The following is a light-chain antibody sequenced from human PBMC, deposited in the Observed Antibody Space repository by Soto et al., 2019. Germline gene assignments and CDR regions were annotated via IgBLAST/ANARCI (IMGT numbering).Light chain of an antibody. CDR1: QSVGNN. V-gene: IGKV3-15*01. Sequence: EVMMTQSPATLSVSPGERATLSCWASQSVGNNIAWYQQKPGQAPRLLIYYASTRVTGIPARCSGSGSGTEFTLTISSLQAEDFALYYCQQYNDWPPITFGQGTRLEI. CDR2: YAS. CDR3: QQYNDWPPIT. J-gene: IGKJ5*01.